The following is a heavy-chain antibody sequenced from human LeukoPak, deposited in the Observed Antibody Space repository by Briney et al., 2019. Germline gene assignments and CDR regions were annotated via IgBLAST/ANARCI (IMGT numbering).Heavy chain of an antibody. Sequence: SETLSLTCAVSGGSVSSGSYYWSWIRQPAGKGLEWIGRIYISGSTNYNPSLKGRISISVDTSKNQFSLKLSSVTAADTAVYFCARDWGVEGRPGYMDVWGKGTTVTVSS. CDR3: ARDWGVEGRPGYMDV. J-gene: IGHJ6*03. V-gene: IGHV4-61*02. CDR1: GGSVSSGSYY. D-gene: IGHD6-6*01. CDR2: IYISGST.